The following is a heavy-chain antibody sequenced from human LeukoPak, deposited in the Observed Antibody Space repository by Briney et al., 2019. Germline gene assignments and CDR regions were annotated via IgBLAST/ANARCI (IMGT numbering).Heavy chain of an antibody. V-gene: IGHV3-23*01. Sequence: GGSLRLSCAASGFTLSNYAMSWVRQAPGKGLEWISSITGSGGTTYYADSVKGRFAVSRDNSKNTLYLQMSSLTAEDAAVYYCAKDVSVDYSIWGSYRSDYWGQGTLVTVSS. CDR1: GFTLSNYA. CDR2: ITGSGGTT. J-gene: IGHJ4*02. D-gene: IGHD3-16*02. CDR3: AKDVSVDYSIWGSYRSDY.